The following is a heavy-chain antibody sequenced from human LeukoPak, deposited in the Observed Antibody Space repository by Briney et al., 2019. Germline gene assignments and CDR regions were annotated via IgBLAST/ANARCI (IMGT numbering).Heavy chain of an antibody. J-gene: IGHJ4*02. CDR3: TTDPPVSLMVYARDYFDY. V-gene: IGHV3-15*01. Sequence: PGGSLRLSCAASGFTFSNAWMSWVRQAPGKGLEWVGRIKSKTDGGTTDYAAPVKGRFTISRDDSKSTLYLQTNSLKTEDTAVYYCTTDPPVSLMVYARDYFDYWGQGTLVTVSS. CDR1: GFTFSNAW. D-gene: IGHD2-8*01. CDR2: IKSKTDGGTT.